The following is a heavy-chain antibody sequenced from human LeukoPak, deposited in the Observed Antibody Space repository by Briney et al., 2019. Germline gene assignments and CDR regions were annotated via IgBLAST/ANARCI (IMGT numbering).Heavy chain of an antibody. CDR3: ACNYYDSSGYRRFDY. CDR1: GGSISSYY. CDR2: IYYSGST. V-gene: IGHV4-59*01. J-gene: IGHJ4*02. Sequence: SETLSLTCTVSGGSISSYYWSWIRQPPGKGLEWIGYIYYSGSTNYNPSLQSRVTISVDTSKNQFSLKLSSVTAADTAVYYCACNYYDSSGYRRFDYWGQGTLVTVSS. D-gene: IGHD3-22*01.